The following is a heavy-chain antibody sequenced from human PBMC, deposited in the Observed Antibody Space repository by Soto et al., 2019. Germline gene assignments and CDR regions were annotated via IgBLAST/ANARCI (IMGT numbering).Heavy chain of an antibody. CDR1: GGTFSSYA. D-gene: IGHD6-6*01. CDR2: IISIFGTV. V-gene: IGHV1-69*13. CDR3: AREDSSSSGDY. J-gene: IGHJ4*02. Sequence: ASVKVSCKASGGTFSSYAISWVRQAPGQGLEWMGGIISIFGTVNYAQKFQGRVTITADESTSTAYMELSSLRSEDTAVYYCAREDSSSSGDYWGQGTLVTVSS.